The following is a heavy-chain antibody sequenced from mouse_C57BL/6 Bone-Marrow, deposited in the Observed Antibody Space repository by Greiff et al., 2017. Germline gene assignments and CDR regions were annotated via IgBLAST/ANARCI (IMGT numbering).Heavy chain of an antibody. J-gene: IGHJ2*01. V-gene: IGHV1-64*01. Sequence: QAQLQQPGAELVKPGASVKLSCTASGYTFTSYWMHWVKQRPGQGLAWIGMIHPNSGSTNYNEKFKSKATLTVDKSSNTTYMQLSSLKSEDSAVDCCAREGGLRPVFDYWGRGTTRKVS. CDR3: AREGGLRPVFDY. CDR1: GYTFTSYW. D-gene: IGHD2-4*01. CDR2: IHPNSGST.